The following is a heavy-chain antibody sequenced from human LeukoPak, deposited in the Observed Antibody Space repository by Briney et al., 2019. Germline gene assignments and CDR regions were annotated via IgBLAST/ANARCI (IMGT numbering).Heavy chain of an antibody. CDR1: GGSIGSYH. Sequence: SETLSLTCSVSGGSIGSYHWNWIRQPSGKGLEWIGIVFNNGGTKHNPSLKSRVAISVDTSKNQFALKLSSVADADTALYYCVASYGGYVLDYWGQGALVIVSS. J-gene: IGHJ4*02. CDR3: VASYGGYVLDY. V-gene: IGHV4-4*08. CDR2: VFNNGGT. D-gene: IGHD5-12*01.